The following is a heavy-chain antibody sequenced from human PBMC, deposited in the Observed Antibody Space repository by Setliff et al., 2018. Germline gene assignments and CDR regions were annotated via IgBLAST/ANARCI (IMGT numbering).Heavy chain of an antibody. J-gene: IGHJ4*02. Sequence: ASVKVSCKASGYTFTSYYMHWVRQAPGQGLEWMGRINPNSGGTNYAQKFQGWVTMTRDTSISTAYMELSRLRSDDTAVYYCARGRDFWSGYLVYWGQGTLVTVSS. CDR2: INPNSGGT. V-gene: IGHV1-2*04. CDR1: GYTFTSYY. CDR3: ARGRDFWSGYLVY. D-gene: IGHD3-3*01.